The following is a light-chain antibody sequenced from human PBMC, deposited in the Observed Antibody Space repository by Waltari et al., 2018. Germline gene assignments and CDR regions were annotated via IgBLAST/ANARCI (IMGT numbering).Light chain of an antibody. V-gene: IGKV3-20*01. Sequence: EIVSPQPPGTLSLSPGESAQLSCRTSQSVTRALAWYQEKPVQAPRRLIYGASNRATGIPDRFSVSGSGTDFSLTISSLEPEEFAVYYCQHYLRLPVTCGQGTKVEVK. CDR3: QHYLRLPVT. CDR1: QSVTRA. CDR2: GAS. J-gene: IGKJ1*01.